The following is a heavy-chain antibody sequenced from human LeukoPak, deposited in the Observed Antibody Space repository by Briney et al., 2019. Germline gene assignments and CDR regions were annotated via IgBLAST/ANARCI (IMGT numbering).Heavy chain of an antibody. D-gene: IGHD1-26*01. CDR3: ARVAIVGAAEYYFDY. CDR1: GGSISSSSYY. V-gene: IGHV4-39*07. CDR2: IYYSGST. J-gene: IGHJ4*02. Sequence: SETLSLTCTVSGGSISSSSYYWGWIRQPPGKGLEWIGSIYYSGSTNYNPSLKSRVTISVDTSKNQFSLKLSSVTAADTAVYYCARVAIVGAAEYYFDYWGQGTLVTVSS.